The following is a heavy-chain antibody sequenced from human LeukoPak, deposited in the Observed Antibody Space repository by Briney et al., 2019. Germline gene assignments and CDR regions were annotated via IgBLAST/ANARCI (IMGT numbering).Heavy chain of an antibody. V-gene: IGHV3-49*04. CDR1: GFTFGDYA. Sequence: GGSLRLSCTASGFTFGDYAMSWVRQAPGKGLEWVGFIRSKAYGGTTEYAASVKGRFTISRDDSKSIAYLQMNSLKTEDTAVYYCTREEMATIKYWGQGTLVTVSS. D-gene: IGHD5-24*01. CDR2: IRSKAYGGTT. CDR3: TREEMATIKY. J-gene: IGHJ4*02.